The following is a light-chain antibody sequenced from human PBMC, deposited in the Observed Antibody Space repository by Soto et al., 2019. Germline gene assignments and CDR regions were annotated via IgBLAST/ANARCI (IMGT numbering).Light chain of an antibody. V-gene: IGLV2-8*01. CDR3: SSYAGSNNFV. CDR1: SSDVGGYNY. CDR2: EVS. Sequence: QSALTQPPSASGSPGQSVTISCTGTSSDVGGYNYVSWYQQHPGKAPKLMIYEVSKRPSGVPDRFSGSKSGNTASLTVSGLQAEDEADYYCSSYAGSNNFVFGGGTK. J-gene: IGLJ2*01.